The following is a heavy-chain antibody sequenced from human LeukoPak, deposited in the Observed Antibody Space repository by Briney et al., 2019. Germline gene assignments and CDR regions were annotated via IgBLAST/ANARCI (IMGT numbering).Heavy chain of an antibody. CDR3: AREMVRGVKDY. V-gene: IGHV4-39*02. CDR1: GGSISSSSYY. CDR2: IYYSGST. Sequence: SETLSLTCTVSGGSISSSSYYWGWIRQPPGKGLERIGSIYYSGSTYYNPSLKSRVTISVDTSKNQFSLKLSSVTAADTAVYYCAREMVRGVKDYWGQGTLVTVSS. J-gene: IGHJ4*02. D-gene: IGHD3-10*01.